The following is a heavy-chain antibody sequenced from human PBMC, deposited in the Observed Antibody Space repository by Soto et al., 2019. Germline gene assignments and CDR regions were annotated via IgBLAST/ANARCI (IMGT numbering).Heavy chain of an antibody. V-gene: IGHV1-2*02. J-gene: IGHJ6*02. Sequence: QVQLVQSGAEVEKPGASVKVSCKAAGYSFTAFYIHWVRQARGQGFEWLGWINPNSGGTYYSQKFRARVTLTRDTSISTAYMELTGLSSDDTAVYYCARANSIRPYFYNRHVWGQGTTVTVSS. CDR3: ARANSIRPYFYNRHV. CDR1: GYSFTAFY. D-gene: IGHD1-1*01. CDR2: INPNSGGT.